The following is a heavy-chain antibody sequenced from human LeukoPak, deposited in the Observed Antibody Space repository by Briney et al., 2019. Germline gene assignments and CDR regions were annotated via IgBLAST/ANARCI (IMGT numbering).Heavy chain of an antibody. Sequence: SETLSLTCTVSGYSISSGYYWGWIRQSPGKGLEWIGSIYHSGSTYYNPSLKSRVTISVDTSKNQFSLKLSSVTAADTAVYYCARSNRPEYYYYYYYMDVWGKGTTVTVSS. CDR1: GYSISSGYY. CDR2: IYHSGST. V-gene: IGHV4-38-2*02. J-gene: IGHJ6*03. CDR3: ARSNRPEYYYYYYYMDV.